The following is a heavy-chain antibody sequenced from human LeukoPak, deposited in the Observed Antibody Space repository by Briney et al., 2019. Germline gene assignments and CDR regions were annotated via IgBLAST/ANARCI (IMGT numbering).Heavy chain of an antibody. CDR3: ARVGRVTMIVVVKPNWYFDL. Sequence: PSETLSLTCTVSGGSISSYYWSWIRQPPGKGLEWIGYIYYSGSTNYNPSPKSRVTISVGTSKNHFSLKLSSVTAADTAVYYCARVGRVTMIVVVKPNWYFDLWGRGTLVTVSS. CDR1: GGSISSYY. J-gene: IGHJ2*01. D-gene: IGHD3-22*01. V-gene: IGHV4-59*01. CDR2: IYYSGST.